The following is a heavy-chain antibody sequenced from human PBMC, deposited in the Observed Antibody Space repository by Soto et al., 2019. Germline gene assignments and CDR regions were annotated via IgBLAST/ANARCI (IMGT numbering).Heavy chain of an antibody. CDR3: ARSKWELLVYYYYGMDV. J-gene: IGHJ6*02. D-gene: IGHD1-26*01. CDR2: ISSNGGST. CDR1: GFTFSSYA. Sequence: PGGSLRLSCAASGFTFSSYAMHWFRQAPGKGLEYVSAISSNGGSTYYANSVKGRFTISRDNSKNTLYLQMGSLRAEDMAVYYCARSKWELLVYYYYGMDVWGQRTTVTVSS. V-gene: IGHV3-64*01.